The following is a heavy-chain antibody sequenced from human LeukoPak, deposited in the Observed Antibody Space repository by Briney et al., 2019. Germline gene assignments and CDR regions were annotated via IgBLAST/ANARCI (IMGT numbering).Heavy chain of an antibody. V-gene: IGHV4-59*01. J-gene: IGHJ4*02. D-gene: IGHD3-3*01. CDR1: GGSISSYY. Sequence: PSETLSLTCTVSGGSISSYYWSWIRQPPGKGLEWIGYIYYSGSTNYNPSLKSRVTISVDTSKNQFSLKLSSVTAADTAVYYCARDLPDIRFLEWLPTKPLNYWGQGTLVTVSS. CDR2: IYYSGST. CDR3: ARDLPDIRFLEWLPTKPLNY.